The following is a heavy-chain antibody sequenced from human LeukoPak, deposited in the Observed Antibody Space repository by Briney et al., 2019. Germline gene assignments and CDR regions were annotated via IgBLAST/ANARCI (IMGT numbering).Heavy chain of an antibody. CDR1: GFTFSDYY. CDR2: ISSSGSTI. D-gene: IGHD3-10*01. Sequence: GGSLRLSCAASGFTFSDYYMSWIRQAPGKGLEWVSYISSSGSTIYYADSVKGRFTISRDNAKNSLYLQMNSLRAEDTAVYYCARDKITMVRGVSDCWGQGTLVTVSS. CDR3: ARDKITMVRGVSDC. V-gene: IGHV3-11*04. J-gene: IGHJ4*02.